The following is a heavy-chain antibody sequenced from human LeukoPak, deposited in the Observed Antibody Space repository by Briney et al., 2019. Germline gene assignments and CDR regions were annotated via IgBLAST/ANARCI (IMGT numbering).Heavy chain of an antibody. CDR2: FDPEDGET. V-gene: IGHV1-24*01. CDR3: ATMLNYYDSSGYNFDY. D-gene: IGHD3-22*01. Sequence: GASVKVSCKVSGYTLTELSMHWVRQAPGKGLEWMGGFDPEDGETIYAQKFLGRVTMTEDTSTDTAYMELSSLRSEDTAVYYCATMLNYYDSSGYNFDYWGQGTLVTVSS. J-gene: IGHJ4*02. CDR1: GYTLTELS.